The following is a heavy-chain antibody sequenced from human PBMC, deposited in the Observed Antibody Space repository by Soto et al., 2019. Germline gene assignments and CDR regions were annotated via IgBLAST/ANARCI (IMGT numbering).Heavy chain of an antibody. V-gene: IGHV1-69*01. J-gene: IGHJ6*02. CDR1: GGTFSSYA. Sequence: QVQLVQSGAEVKKPGSSVKFSCKASGGTFSSYAISWVRQAPGQGLEWMGGIIPIFGTANSAQKFQGRVTITADESTSTAFMELSSLRTEYTAVYYCARSGHVVVPAAKISRSSVGNYSYYYGKYVWGQGTKVTVAS. CDR3: ARSGHVVVPAAKISRSSVGNYSYYYGKYV. CDR2: IIPIFGTA. D-gene: IGHD2-2*01.